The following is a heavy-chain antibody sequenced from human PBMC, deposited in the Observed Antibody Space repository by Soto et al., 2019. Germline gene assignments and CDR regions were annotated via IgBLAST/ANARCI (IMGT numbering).Heavy chain of an antibody. V-gene: IGHV3-48*01. D-gene: IGHD3-16*01. CDR1: GFTFSSYS. CDR2: ISSSSSSI. Sequence: HPGGSLRLSCAASGFTFSSYSMNWVRQAPGKGLEWVSYISSSSSSIYYADSVKGRFTVSRDNAKNSLYLQMSSLRAGDTALYYCARDGIGSVAFWGYLDYWGQGTLVTVSS. CDR3: ARDGIGSVAFWGYLDY. J-gene: IGHJ4*02.